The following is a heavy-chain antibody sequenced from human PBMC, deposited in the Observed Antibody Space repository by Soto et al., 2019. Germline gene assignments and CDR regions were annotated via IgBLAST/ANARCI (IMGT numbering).Heavy chain of an antibody. Sequence: EVQVLESGGGLVQPGGSLRLSCVASEFSSSNYAMSWVCQAPGTGLEWVSGIVGNGESTYYADSVKGRFTISRDNSKNTLYLQMNSLRAEDTAVYYCSKGWGDYWGQGTLVTVSS. CDR3: SKGWGDY. CDR2: IVGNGEST. D-gene: IGHD7-27*01. J-gene: IGHJ4*02. CDR1: EFSSSNYA. V-gene: IGHV3-23*01.